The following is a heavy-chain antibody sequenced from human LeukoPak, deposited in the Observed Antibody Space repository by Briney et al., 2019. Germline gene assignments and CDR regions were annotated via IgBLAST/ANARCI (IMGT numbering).Heavy chain of an antibody. CDR3: ARDLKDSYGLFF. J-gene: IGHJ1*01. CDR2: IYYSGST. D-gene: IGHD5-18*01. Sequence: PSETLSLTCTVSGGSINGTSYYWGWVRQPPGKGLEWIGSIYYSGSTYYNPSLKSRVTISVDTSKNQFSLNLSSVTAADTAVYSCARDLKDSYGLFFWGQGTLVTVSS. V-gene: IGHV4-39*07. CDR1: GGSINGTSYY.